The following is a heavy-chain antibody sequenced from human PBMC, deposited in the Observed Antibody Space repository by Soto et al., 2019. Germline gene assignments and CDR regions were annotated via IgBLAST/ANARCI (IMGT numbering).Heavy chain of an antibody. J-gene: IGHJ4*02. D-gene: IGHD3-3*01. CDR2: IWYDGTNE. CDR3: ARDSDFLREGDYLDY. CDR1: GFTFRSYG. V-gene: IGHV3-33*01. Sequence: QVQLVETGGGVVQPGRSLRLSCAASGFTFRSYGMHWVRQAPGKGLEWLVVIWYDGTNEFYADSVKGRFTISRDNAKNTLYLQMNSLRVEDTAVYYCARDSDFLREGDYLDYWGQGTLVTVSS.